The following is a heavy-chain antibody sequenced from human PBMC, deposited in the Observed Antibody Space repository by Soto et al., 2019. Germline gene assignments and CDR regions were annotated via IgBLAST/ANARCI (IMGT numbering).Heavy chain of an antibody. D-gene: IGHD3-9*01. J-gene: IGHJ4*02. CDR1: GFNLSHPW. CDR2: IKSKTDGGTA. Sequence: EVQLVESGGGLVKPGGSLRLSCVASGFNLSHPWMTWVRQAAGKGLEWVGRIKSKTDGGTADYAAPVKGRATISRDDSKNTVYLQMNSLKTEDTAVYYCSTGIYYDILTGYHNVAYWGQGALVTVSS. V-gene: IGHV3-15*01. CDR3: STGIYYDILTGYHNVAY.